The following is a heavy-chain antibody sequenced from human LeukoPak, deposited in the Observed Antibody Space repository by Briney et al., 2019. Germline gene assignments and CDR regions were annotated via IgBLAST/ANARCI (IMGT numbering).Heavy chain of an antibody. CDR1: EFTFSSYA. CDR2: ISYDGSNK. D-gene: IGHD3-10*01. Sequence: GGSLRLSCAASEFTFSSYAMHWVRQAPDKGLEWVALISYDGSNKEYADSVKGRFTISRDNSKNSLYLQMNSLRAEDTAVYYCARVRGHYYGSGSYSPWGQGTLVTVSS. V-gene: IGHV3-30*04. J-gene: IGHJ5*02. CDR3: ARVRGHYYGSGSYSP.